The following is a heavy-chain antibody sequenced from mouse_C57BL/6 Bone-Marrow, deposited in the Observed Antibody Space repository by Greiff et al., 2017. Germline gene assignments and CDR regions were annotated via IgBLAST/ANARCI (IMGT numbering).Heavy chain of an antibody. Sequence: EVQRVESGGDLVKPGGSLKLSCAASGFTFSSYGMSWVRQTPDKRLEWVATISSGGSYTYYPDSVKGRFTISRDNAKNTLYLQMSSLKSEDTAMYYCARPHLGADWGQGTLVTVSA. CDR2: ISSGGSYT. CDR3: ARPHLGAD. V-gene: IGHV5-6*01. J-gene: IGHJ3*01. D-gene: IGHD3-1*01. CDR1: GFTFSSYG.